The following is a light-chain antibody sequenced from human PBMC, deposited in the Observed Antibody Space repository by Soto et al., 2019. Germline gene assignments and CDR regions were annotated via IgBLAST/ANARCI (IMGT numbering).Light chain of an antibody. V-gene: IGKV4-1*01. CDR1: QTISYTSINKTY. CDR3: QQYFSYPLT. CDR2: WAS. Sequence: DIVMTQSPHSLAVSLGERATISCKSSQTISYTSINKTYLAWYQQRPGQPPKLLIYWASIRGSGVPDRLSGSGFGTDFTLTISSLQTEDVAVYYCQQYFSYPLTFGGGTKVEVK. J-gene: IGKJ4*01.